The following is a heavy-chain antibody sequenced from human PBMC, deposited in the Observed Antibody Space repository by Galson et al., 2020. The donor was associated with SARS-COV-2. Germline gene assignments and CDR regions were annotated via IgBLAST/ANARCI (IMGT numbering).Heavy chain of an antibody. Sequence: TGGSLRLSCVASGFAFSGTWMAWVRQTPGKGLEFVANIDEVGGDKNHMDSVKGRFTISRDNAKNTLYLQMNSLRAEDAAIYYCARDPGYSAFDIWGQGTMVTVSS. J-gene: IGHJ3*02. D-gene: IGHD2-15*01. CDR2: IDEVGGDK. CDR1: GFAFSGTW. CDR3: ARDPGYSAFDI. V-gene: IGHV3-7*01.